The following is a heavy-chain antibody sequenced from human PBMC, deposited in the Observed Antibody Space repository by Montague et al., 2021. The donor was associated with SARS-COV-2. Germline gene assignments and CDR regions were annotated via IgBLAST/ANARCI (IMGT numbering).Heavy chain of an antibody. J-gene: IGHJ4*02. CDR3: AKDVYYGSGNYWQAFDY. CDR1: GFTFGDYA. V-gene: IGHV3-9*01. CDR2: ISYNSENT. Sequence: LSLSCAASGFTFGDYAMHWVRQTPGKGLEWVSGISYNSENTGYADSVKGRFTISRDNAKNSLYLQMNSLRTDDTALYYCAKDVYYGSGNYWQAFDYWGQGTLVTVSS. D-gene: IGHD3-10*01.